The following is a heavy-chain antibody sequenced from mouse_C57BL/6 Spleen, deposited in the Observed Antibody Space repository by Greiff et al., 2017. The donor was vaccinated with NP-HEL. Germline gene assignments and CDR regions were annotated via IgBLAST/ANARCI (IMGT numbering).Heavy chain of an antibody. CDR1: GYTFTSYW. V-gene: IGHV1-53*01. CDR2: INPSNGGT. J-gene: IGHJ4*01. CDR3: GEGNTGGAMDY. D-gene: IGHD2-1*01. Sequence: QVQLQQSGTELVKPGASVKLSCKASGYTFTSYWMHWVKQRPGQGLEWIGNINPSNGGTNYNEKFKSKAKLPVDKSSSTAYMQLSSLTAEDAAVYCGGEGNTGGAMDYWGQGTSVTVSS.